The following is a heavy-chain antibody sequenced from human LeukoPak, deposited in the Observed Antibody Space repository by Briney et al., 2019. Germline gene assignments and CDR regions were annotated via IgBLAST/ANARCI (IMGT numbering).Heavy chain of an antibody. CDR2: IYYSGST. CDR3: ARDLGQWLVGWGAFDI. D-gene: IGHD6-19*01. Sequence: SETLSLTCTVSGGSISSYYWSWIRQPPGKGLEWIGYIYYSGSTNYNPSLKSRVTISVDTSKNQFSLKLSSVTAADTAVYYCARDLGQWLVGWGAFDIWGQGTMVTVSS. J-gene: IGHJ3*02. CDR1: GGSISSYY. V-gene: IGHV4-59*01.